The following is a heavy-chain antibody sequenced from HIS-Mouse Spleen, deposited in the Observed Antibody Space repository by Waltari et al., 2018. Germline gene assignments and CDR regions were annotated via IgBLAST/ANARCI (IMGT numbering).Heavy chain of an antibody. Sequence: QVQLQQWGAGLLKPSETLSLTCAVYGGSFSGYYWSWIRQPPGKGLEWIGEINHSGSTNYNPSLKSRVTISVDTSKNQFSLKLSSVTAADTAVYYCARALEYSSSWYYYYYGMDVWGQGTTVTVSS. J-gene: IGHJ6*02. CDR3: ARALEYSSSWYYYYYGMDV. CDR1: GGSFSGYY. CDR2: INHSGST. V-gene: IGHV4-34*01. D-gene: IGHD6-13*01.